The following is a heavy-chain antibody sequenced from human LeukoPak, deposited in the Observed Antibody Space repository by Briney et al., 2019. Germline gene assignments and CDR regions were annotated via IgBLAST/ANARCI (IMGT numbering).Heavy chain of an antibody. Sequence: ASVKVSCKASGYIFTAYYLHWVRQAPGQGPEWMGWIKADSGDTNYAQKFQGRVTMTRDTSITTVYMELSSLTSDDTAVYYCTRIGDGYPYWGQGSLVTVSS. V-gene: IGHV1-2*02. CDR3: TRIGDGYPY. D-gene: IGHD5-24*01. CDR1: GYIFTAYY. J-gene: IGHJ4*02. CDR2: IKADSGDT.